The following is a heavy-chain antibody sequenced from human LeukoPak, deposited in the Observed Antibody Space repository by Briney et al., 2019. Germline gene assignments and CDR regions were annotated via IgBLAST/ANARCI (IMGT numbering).Heavy chain of an antibody. Sequence: ASVKVSCKVSGYTLTELSMHWVRQAPGKGLEWMGGFDPEDGETIYAQKFQGRVTMTEDTSTDTAYMELSSLRSEDTAVYYCATALRIYCSSTSCYAFDIWGQGTMVTVSS. CDR2: FDPEDGET. D-gene: IGHD2-2*01. CDR1: GYTLTELS. V-gene: IGHV1-24*01. CDR3: ATALRIYCSSTSCYAFDI. J-gene: IGHJ3*02.